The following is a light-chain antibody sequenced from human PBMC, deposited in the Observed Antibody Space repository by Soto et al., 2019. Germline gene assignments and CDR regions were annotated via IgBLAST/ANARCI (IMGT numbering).Light chain of an antibody. CDR1: QSVGSSY. J-gene: IGKJ1*01. V-gene: IGKV3-20*01. CDR3: QQYDSSPRT. Sequence: EIVLTQSPGTLSLSPGERATLSCRASQSVGSSYLAWFQQRPGQAPRPLIYGTSTRATGIPDRFSGSGSGTDFTLTISRLEPEDFAVYYCQQYDSSPRTFGQGTKVDIK. CDR2: GTS.